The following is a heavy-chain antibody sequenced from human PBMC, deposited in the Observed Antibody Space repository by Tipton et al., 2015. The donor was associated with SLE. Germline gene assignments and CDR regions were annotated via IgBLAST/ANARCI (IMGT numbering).Heavy chain of an antibody. CDR1: GFTFSSYG. Sequence: SLRLSCAASGFTFSSYGMHWVRQAPGKGLEWVAFIRYDGSNKYYADSVKGRFTISRDNSKNTLYLQMNSLRAEDTAVYYCAKEDDSWYYFDYWGQGTLVTVPS. CDR3: AKEDDSWYYFDY. CDR2: IRYDGSNK. J-gene: IGHJ4*02. V-gene: IGHV3-30*02. D-gene: IGHD3-22*01.